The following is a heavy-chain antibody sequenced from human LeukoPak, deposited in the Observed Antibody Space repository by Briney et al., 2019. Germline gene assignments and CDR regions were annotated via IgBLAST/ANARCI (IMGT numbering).Heavy chain of an antibody. D-gene: IGHD2/OR15-2a*01. J-gene: IGHJ4*02. CDR2: IYHSGST. Sequence: PSETLSLTCAVSGGSISSDDYSWSWIRQPPGKGLEWIGYIYHSGSTYYNPSLKSRVTISVDRSKNQFSLKLSTVAAADTAVYYCARSLKLRGTTFDYWGQGTLVAVSS. CDR1: GGSISSDDYS. V-gene: IGHV4-30-2*01. CDR3: ARSLKLRGTTFDY.